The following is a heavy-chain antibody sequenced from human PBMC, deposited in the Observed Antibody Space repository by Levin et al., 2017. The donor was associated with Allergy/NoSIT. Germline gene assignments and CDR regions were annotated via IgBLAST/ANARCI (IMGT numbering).Heavy chain of an antibody. V-gene: IGHV3-53*01. Sequence: GGSLRLSCAASGFTVSSNYMSWVRQAPGKGLEWVSVIYSGGSTYYADSVKGRFTISRDNSKNTLYLQMNSLRAEDTAVYYCARDRCSGGSCYGAFDIWGQGTMVTVSS. J-gene: IGHJ3*02. CDR2: IYSGGST. CDR1: GFTVSSNY. D-gene: IGHD2-15*01. CDR3: ARDRCSGGSCYGAFDI.